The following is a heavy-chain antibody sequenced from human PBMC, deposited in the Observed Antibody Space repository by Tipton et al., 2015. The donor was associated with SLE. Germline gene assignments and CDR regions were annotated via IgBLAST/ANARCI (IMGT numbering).Heavy chain of an antibody. CDR2: INHSGST. D-gene: IGHD2-21*01. V-gene: IGHV4-34*01. Sequence: TLSLTCAVYGGSFSGYYWSWIRQPPGKGLEWIGEINHSGSTNYNPSLKSRVTISVDTSKNQFSLKLSSVTAADTAVYYCAREGFYSPGYWGQGTLVTVSS. CDR3: AREGFYSPGY. CDR1: GGSFSGYY. J-gene: IGHJ4*02.